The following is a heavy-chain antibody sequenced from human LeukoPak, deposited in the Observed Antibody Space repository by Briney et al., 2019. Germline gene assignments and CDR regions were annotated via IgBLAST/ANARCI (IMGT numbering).Heavy chain of an antibody. Sequence: PGGSLRLSCAASGFIFIDYDMPLVRQVIRKGLEWVSAIGIRGDTHYSGSVKGRFTISRENAESSLYLQMNSLRAEDTAVYYCARGGIQLSGIDEFDYWGKGTLVTVSS. CDR1: GFIFIDYD. CDR3: ARGGIQLSGIDEFDY. V-gene: IGHV3-13*01. CDR2: IGIRGDT. D-gene: IGHD1-1*01. J-gene: IGHJ4*02.